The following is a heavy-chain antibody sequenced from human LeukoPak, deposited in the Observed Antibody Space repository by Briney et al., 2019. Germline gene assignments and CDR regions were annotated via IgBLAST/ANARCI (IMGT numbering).Heavy chain of an antibody. V-gene: IGHV3-53*05. CDR1: GFTVSSNY. J-gene: IGHJ5*02. CDR3: ARRAWFDP. Sequence: PGGSLRLSCVASGFTVSSNYMSWVRQVPGKGLEWVSIIYTGGSTFYADSVKGRFTISRDNSKNTLYLQMNSLRTEDTAVCYCARRAWFDPWGQGTLVTVSS. CDR2: IYTGGST.